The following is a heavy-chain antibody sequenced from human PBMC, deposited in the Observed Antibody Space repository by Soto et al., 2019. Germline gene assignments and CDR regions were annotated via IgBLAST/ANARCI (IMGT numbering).Heavy chain of an antibody. J-gene: IGHJ6*02. D-gene: IGHD6-6*01. V-gene: IGHV1-18*04. CDR1: GYTFTSYG. CDR3: ARRSSSTALYYDYGMDV. Sequence: ASVKVSCKASGYTFTSYGISWVRQAPGQGLEWMGWISAYNGNTNHAQKLQGRVTMTTDTSTSTAYMELRSLRSDDTAVYYCARRSSSTALYYDYGMDVRGQGTTVTVSS. CDR2: ISAYNGNT.